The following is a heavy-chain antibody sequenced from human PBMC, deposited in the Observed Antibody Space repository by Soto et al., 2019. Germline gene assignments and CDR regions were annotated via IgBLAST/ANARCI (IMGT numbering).Heavy chain of an antibody. V-gene: IGHV3-33*01. CDR1: GFTFSSYG. Sequence: GGSLRLSCAASGFTFSSYGMHWVRQAPGKGLEWVAVIWYDGSNKYYADSVKGRFTISRDNSKNTLYLQMNSLRAEDTAVYYCARDEVGDDAFDIWGQGTMVTVSS. CDR3: ARDEVGDDAFDI. CDR2: IWYDGSNK. J-gene: IGHJ3*02.